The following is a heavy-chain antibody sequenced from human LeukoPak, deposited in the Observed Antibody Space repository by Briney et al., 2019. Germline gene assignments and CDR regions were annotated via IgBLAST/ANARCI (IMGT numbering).Heavy chain of an antibody. CDR1: GGSISSSRYS. D-gene: IGHD4-11*01. V-gene: IGHV4-39*07. J-gene: IGHJ5*01. CDR2: IYYSGST. CDR3: ARGRGNYGRWFDL. Sequence: SETLSLTCTVPGGSISSSRYSWGWFRQPPGKGLERVWSIYYSGSTNYTPSLKSRVTISVDTSKNQFSLKLSSVTAADTAVYYCARGRGNYGRWFDLWGQGTLVTVSS.